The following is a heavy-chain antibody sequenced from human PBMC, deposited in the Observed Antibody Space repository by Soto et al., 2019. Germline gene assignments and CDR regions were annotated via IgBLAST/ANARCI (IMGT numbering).Heavy chain of an antibody. CDR2: ISSSGSTI. D-gene: IGHD2-2*01. CDR1: GFTFSDYY. Sequence: VQLVESGGGLVKPGESLRLSCAASGFTFSDYYMSWIRQAPGKGLEWVSYISSSGSTIYYADSVKGRFTISRDNAKNSLYLQMNSLRAEDTAVYYCARAREPYCSSTSCPAFDIWGQGTMVTVSS. J-gene: IGHJ3*02. CDR3: ARAREPYCSSTSCPAFDI. V-gene: IGHV3-11*01.